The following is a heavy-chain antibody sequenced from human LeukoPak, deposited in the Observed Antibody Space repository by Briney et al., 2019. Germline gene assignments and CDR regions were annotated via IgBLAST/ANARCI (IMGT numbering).Heavy chain of an antibody. V-gene: IGHV3-48*04. CDR1: GFTFSSYN. Sequence: PGGSLRLSCAASGFTFSSYNMNWVRQAPGKGLEWVSYISSSSSTIYYADSVKGRFTISRDNAKNSLYLQMNSLRAEDTAVYYCARDGGYYYYYMDVWGKGTTVPVSS. J-gene: IGHJ6*03. CDR3: ARDGGYYYYYMDV. CDR2: ISSSSSTI. D-gene: IGHD3-16*01.